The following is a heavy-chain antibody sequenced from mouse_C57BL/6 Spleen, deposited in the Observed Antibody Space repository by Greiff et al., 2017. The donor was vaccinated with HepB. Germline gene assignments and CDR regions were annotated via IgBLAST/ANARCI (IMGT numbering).Heavy chain of an antibody. D-gene: IGHD2-14*01. Sequence: EVMLVESGEGLVKPGGSLKLSCAASGFTFSSYAMSWVRQTPEKRLEWVAYISSGGDYIYYADTVKGRFTISRDNARNTLYLQMSSLKSEDTAMYYCTRGGYPAWFAYWGQGTLVTVSA. CDR2: ISSGGDYI. J-gene: IGHJ3*01. CDR1: GFTFSSYA. CDR3: TRGGYPAWFAY. V-gene: IGHV5-9-1*02.